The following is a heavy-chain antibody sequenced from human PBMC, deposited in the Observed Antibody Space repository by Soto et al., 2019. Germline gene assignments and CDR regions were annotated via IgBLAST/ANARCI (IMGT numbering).Heavy chain of an antibody. Sequence: PGGSLRLSCAASGFTFSSYSMNWVRQAPGKGLEWVSSISSSSSYIYYADSVKGRFTISRDNAKNSLYLQMSSLRAEDTAVYYCARDITLHAFDIWGQGTMVTVSS. CDR3: ARDITLHAFDI. CDR1: GFTFSSYS. CDR2: ISSSSSYI. D-gene: IGHD1-20*01. J-gene: IGHJ3*02. V-gene: IGHV3-21*01.